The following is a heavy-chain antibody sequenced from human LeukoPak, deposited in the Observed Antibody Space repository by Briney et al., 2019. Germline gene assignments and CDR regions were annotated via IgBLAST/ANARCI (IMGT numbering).Heavy chain of an antibody. Sequence: SETLSLTCTVSGYSISSGYFWGWIRQPSGKGLEWIGTIYHSGSTYYNASLESRVTISVDTSKNQFSLKLSSVTAADTAVYYCVLRFLEWTASDYWGQGTLVTVSS. D-gene: IGHD3-3*01. V-gene: IGHV4-38-2*02. J-gene: IGHJ4*02. CDR3: VLRFLEWTASDY. CDR1: GYSISSGYF. CDR2: IYHSGST.